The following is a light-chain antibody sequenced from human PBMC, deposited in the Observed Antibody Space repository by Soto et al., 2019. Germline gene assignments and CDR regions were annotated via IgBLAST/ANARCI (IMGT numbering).Light chain of an antibody. CDR1: QGISSA. Sequence: AIQLTQSPSSLSASVGDRVTITCRASQGISSALAWYQQKPGKAPKLLIYDASSLDSGVPSRFSGSGSGTDFTLTISSLQPEDFATYYCQQFNSYPFFGQGTKLEIK. J-gene: IGKJ2*01. CDR3: QQFNSYPF. CDR2: DAS. V-gene: IGKV1-13*02.